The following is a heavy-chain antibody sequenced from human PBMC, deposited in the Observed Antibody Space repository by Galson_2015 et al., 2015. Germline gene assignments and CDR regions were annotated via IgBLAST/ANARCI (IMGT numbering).Heavy chain of an antibody. CDR3: ARKTTEDVFHI. J-gene: IGHJ3*02. Sequence: QSGAEVKKPGASVKVSRKASGYTFTNYGISWVRQAPGQGLEWMGWISPYNGDTDYAQKFQGRVSMTTDTSTSTAYMELRSLRSDDTAVYYCARKTTEDVFHIWGQGTMVTVSS. CDR1: GYTFTNYG. V-gene: IGHV1-18*01. CDR2: ISPYNGDT. D-gene: IGHD1-1*01.